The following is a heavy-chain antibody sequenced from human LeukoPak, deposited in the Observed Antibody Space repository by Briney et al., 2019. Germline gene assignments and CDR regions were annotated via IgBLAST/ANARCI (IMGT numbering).Heavy chain of an antibody. J-gene: IGHJ4*02. CDR3: AKDHLVRDGYNYMREDY. Sequence: GRSLRLSCAASGFTFSSYGMHWVRQAPGKGLEWVAVISYDGSNKYYADSVKGRFTISRDNSKNTLYLQMNSLRAEDTAVYYCAKDHLVRDGYNYMREDYWGQGTLVTVSS. CDR1: GFTFSSYG. V-gene: IGHV3-30*18. D-gene: IGHD5-24*01. CDR2: ISYDGSNK.